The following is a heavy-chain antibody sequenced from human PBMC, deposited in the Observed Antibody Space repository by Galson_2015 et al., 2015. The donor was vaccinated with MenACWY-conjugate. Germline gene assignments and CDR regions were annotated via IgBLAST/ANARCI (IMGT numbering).Heavy chain of an antibody. CDR2: INGSGGST. CDR1: GFTFSNYA. CDR3: VKDLPAPANTYFFDY. V-gene: IGHV3-23*01. Sequence: SLRLSCAASGFTFSNYAMSWVRQAPGKGLEWVSAINGSGGSTYYADSVKGRFTISRDNSNNTLYLQMNSLRAEDTAVYYCVKDLPAPANTYFFDYWGQGTLVTVSS. J-gene: IGHJ4*02. D-gene: IGHD6-25*01.